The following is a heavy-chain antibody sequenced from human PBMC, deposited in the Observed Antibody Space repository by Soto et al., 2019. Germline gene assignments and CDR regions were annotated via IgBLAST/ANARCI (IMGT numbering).Heavy chain of an antibody. CDR1: GFTFSSYS. D-gene: IGHD6-6*01. V-gene: IGHV3-21*01. CDR2: ISSSSSYI. J-gene: IGHJ6*02. Sequence: GGSLRLSCAASGFTFSSYSMNWVRQAPGKGLEWVSSISSSSSYIYYADSVEGRFTISRDNAKNSLYLQMNSLRAEDTAVYYCARGTSSSSGYYYGMDVWGQGTTVTVSS. CDR3: ARGTSSSSGYYYGMDV.